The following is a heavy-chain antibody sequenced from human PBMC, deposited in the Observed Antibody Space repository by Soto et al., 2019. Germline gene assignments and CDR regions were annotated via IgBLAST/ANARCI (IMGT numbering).Heavy chain of an antibody. CDR2: IIPMFDTP. J-gene: IGHJ4*02. V-gene: IGHV1-69*12. CDR3: ASSGCRVRDFIC. CDR1: GGTFSSDS. D-gene: IGHD6-19*01. Sequence: QVQLVQSGAEVKKPGSSVKVSCKASGGTFSSDSFSWVRQAPGQGLEWMGGIIPMFDTPIYAQKFQGRVTIAADEATSTAYMQLSSLRSGETAVYYCASSGCRVRDFICWGQGSLVTVSS.